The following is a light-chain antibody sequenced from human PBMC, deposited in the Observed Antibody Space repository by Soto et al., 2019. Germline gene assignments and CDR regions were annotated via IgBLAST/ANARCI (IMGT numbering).Light chain of an antibody. CDR1: QSVLYSSNNKNY. J-gene: IGKJ1*01. CDR3: QQYYSTPWT. CDR2: WAS. Sequence: DIVMTQSPDSLAVSLGERATINCKSSQSVLYSSNNKNYLAWYQQKPGQSPKLLIYWASTRESGVPDRFSGSGSGTDFTLNISSLQAEDVEVYYCQQYYSTPWTFGQGTKVDIK. V-gene: IGKV4-1*01.